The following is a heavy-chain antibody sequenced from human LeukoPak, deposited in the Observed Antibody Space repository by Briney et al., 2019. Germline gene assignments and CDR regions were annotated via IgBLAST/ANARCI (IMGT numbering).Heavy chain of an antibody. CDR1: GFTFSVYT. Sequence: GGSLRLSCAASGFTFSVYTMNWVRQAPGKGLEWVSSISSSSSFISYADSVKGRFTTSRDNAQNSLYLQMNNLRAEDTAVYYCARVLSYYDSSGSYGDWYFDLWGRGTLVTVSS. D-gene: IGHD3-22*01. CDR2: ISSSSSFI. CDR3: ARVLSYYDSSGSYGDWYFDL. V-gene: IGHV3-21*01. J-gene: IGHJ2*01.